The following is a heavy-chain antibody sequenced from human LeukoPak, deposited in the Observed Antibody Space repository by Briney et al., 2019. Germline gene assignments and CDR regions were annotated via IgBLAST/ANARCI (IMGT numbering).Heavy chain of an antibody. CDR3: ARASSGYCSGGSCYPTAYYYYGMDV. Sequence: SETLSLTCTVSGGSISSYYWSWIRQPPGKGLEWIGYIYYSGSTNYNPSLKSRVTISVDTSKNQFSLKLSSVTAADTAVYYCARASSGYCSGGSCYPTAYYYYGMDVWGQGTTVTVSS. D-gene: IGHD2-15*01. V-gene: IGHV4-59*01. CDR2: IYYSGST. CDR1: GGSISSYY. J-gene: IGHJ6*02.